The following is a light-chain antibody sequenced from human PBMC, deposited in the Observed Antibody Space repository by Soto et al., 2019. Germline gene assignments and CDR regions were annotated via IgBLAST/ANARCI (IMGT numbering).Light chain of an antibody. J-gene: IGKJ1*01. V-gene: IGKV1-5*01. CDR3: QHYNSYSEA. CDR1: QSIGVW. Sequence: FHMRHSPFHLSSFLGDRGTINCRASQSIGVWLAWYQQKPGKAPKLLIYDASNLQTGVPSRFSGSGSGTEFTLTISSLQPDDFATYYCQHYNSYSEAFGQGTKVDIK. CDR2: DAS.